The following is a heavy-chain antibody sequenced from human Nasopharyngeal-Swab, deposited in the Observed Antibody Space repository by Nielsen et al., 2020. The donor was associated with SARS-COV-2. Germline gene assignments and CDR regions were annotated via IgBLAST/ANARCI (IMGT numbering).Heavy chain of an antibody. J-gene: IGHJ6*02. Sequence: GESLKISCAASGFTFSSYAMHWVRQAPGKGLEWVAVISYDGSNKYYADSVKGRFTISRDNSKNTLYLQMNSLRAEDTDVYYCARPSIAARQNYYYGMDVWGQGTTVTVSS. D-gene: IGHD6-6*01. V-gene: IGHV3-30*14. CDR2: ISYDGSNK. CDR3: ARPSIAARQNYYYGMDV. CDR1: GFTFSSYA.